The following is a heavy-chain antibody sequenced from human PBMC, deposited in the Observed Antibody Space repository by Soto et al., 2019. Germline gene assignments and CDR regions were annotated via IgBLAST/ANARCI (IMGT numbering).Heavy chain of an antibody. Sequence: GGSLRLSCEASGFIFSTYGMHWVRQAPGKGLEWVAVISYDGRNKYYADSVRGRFTISRDNSKNTLHLQMNSLRGEDTAVYYCAKDTATAITSYYFYGMDVWGQATTVTVSS. V-gene: IGHV3-30*18. CDR2: ISYDGRNK. CDR1: GFIFSTYG. J-gene: IGHJ6*02. CDR3: AKDTATAITSYYFYGMDV. D-gene: IGHD5-12*01.